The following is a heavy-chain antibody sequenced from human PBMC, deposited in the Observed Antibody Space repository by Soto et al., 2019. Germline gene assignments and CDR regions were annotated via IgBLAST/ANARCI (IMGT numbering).Heavy chain of an antibody. Sequence: GGSLRLSCAASGFTFSSYGMHWVRQAPGKGLEWVAVIWYDGSNKYYADSVKGRFTISRDNSKNTLYLQMNSLRAEDTAVYYCARDWEGSYLNYYFDYWGQGTLVTVSS. CDR3: ARDWEGSYLNYYFDY. J-gene: IGHJ4*02. CDR2: IWYDGSNK. V-gene: IGHV3-33*01. D-gene: IGHD3-10*01. CDR1: GFTFSSYG.